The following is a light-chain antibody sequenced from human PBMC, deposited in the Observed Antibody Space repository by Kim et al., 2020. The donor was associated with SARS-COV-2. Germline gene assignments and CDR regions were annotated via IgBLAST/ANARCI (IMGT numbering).Light chain of an antibody. Sequence: ASVGERVTITCQASQDINNYLNWDQQKPGKAPNLLIYAASNLETGVPSRFSGSGFGTDFNFTISSLQPQDAATYYCQQYENLPLTFGGGTKVDIK. V-gene: IGKV1-33*01. CDR2: AAS. J-gene: IGKJ4*01. CDR3: QQYENLPLT. CDR1: QDINNY.